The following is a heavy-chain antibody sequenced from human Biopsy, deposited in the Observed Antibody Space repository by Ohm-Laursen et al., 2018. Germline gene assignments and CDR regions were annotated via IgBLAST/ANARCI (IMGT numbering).Heavy chain of an antibody. CDR1: GGSVSDSFHF. CDR3: ARGSGYFKLDV. J-gene: IGHJ6*02. Sequence: SQTLSLTCTVSGGSVSDSFHFWNWIRQPPGKGLEWIGEINQSGSTKYNPSLKRRATLSADSSNSQFSLRLTSVTAADTAIYYCARGSGYFKLDVWGQGTTVTVSS. D-gene: IGHD5-12*01. CDR2: INQSGST. V-gene: IGHV4-34*01.